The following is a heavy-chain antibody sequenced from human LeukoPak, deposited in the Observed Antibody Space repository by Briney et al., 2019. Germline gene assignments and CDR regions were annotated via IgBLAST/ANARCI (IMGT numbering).Heavy chain of an antibody. D-gene: IGHD3-22*01. CDR2: ITAIDGRT. V-gene: IGHV3-23*01. CDR3: ARYYYDSSGYDY. Sequence: GVSLRLSCVASGFTFSSTTMGWVRQAPGRGLEWVSSITAIDGRTYYADSVRGRFTISRDNSKNTVYLQLNSLRAGDTAVYYCARYYYDSSGYDYWGQGTLVTVSS. CDR1: GFTFSSTT. J-gene: IGHJ4*02.